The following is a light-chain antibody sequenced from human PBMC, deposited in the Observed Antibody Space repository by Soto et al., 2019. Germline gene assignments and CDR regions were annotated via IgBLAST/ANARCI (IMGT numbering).Light chain of an antibody. J-gene: IGKJ1*01. CDR3: QHYTSYSEA. CDR1: QTISSW. V-gene: IGKV1-5*03. Sequence: DIQVSHSPSTVSVNIGDRVTITCRASQTISSWLAWYQQKPGKAPKLLIYKASTLKSGVPSRFSGSGSGTEFTLTISSLQPDDVATYCSQHYTSYSEAFGQGAKV. CDR2: KAS.